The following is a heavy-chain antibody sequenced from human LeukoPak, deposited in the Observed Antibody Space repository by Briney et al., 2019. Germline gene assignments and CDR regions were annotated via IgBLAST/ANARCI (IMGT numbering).Heavy chain of an antibody. CDR3: ARNTETAIPLPYYFDY. J-gene: IGHJ4*02. CDR1: GYTFTSYA. Sequence: ASVKVSCKASGYTFTSYAIHWVRQAPGQRLECMGWIDTGNGNTKYSQKFQGRVTITRDTSASTAYMDLSSLRSEDTAVYYCARNTETAIPLPYYFDYWGQGTLVTVSS. CDR2: IDTGNGNT. D-gene: IGHD2-21*02. V-gene: IGHV1-3*04.